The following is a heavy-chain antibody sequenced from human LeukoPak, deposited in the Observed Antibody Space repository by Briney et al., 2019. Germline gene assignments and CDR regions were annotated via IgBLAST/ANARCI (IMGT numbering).Heavy chain of an antibody. Sequence: SETLSLTCAVYGYSISSGYYWGWIRQHPGKGLEWIGSIYHSGSTYYNPSLKSRVTISVDTSKNQCSLKLSSLTAADTAVYYCARLTYSGPHYFDYWGQGTLVTVSS. CDR1: GYSISSGYY. CDR3: ARLTYSGPHYFDY. V-gene: IGHV4-38-2*01. CDR2: IYHSGST. J-gene: IGHJ4*02. D-gene: IGHD4-11*01.